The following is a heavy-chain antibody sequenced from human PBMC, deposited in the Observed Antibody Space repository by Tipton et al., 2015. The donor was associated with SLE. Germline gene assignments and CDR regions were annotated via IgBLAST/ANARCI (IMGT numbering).Heavy chain of an antibody. CDR1: GFTFSSYG. J-gene: IGHJ6*02. Sequence: SLRLSCAASGFTFSSYGMHWVRQAPGKGLEWVAVIWYDGSNKYYADSVKGRFTISRDNSKNTLYLQMNSLRAEDTAVYYCAKELVVAATPYYYGMDVWGQGTTVTVSS. V-gene: IGHV3-33*06. CDR2: IWYDGSNK. CDR3: AKELVVAATPYYYGMDV. D-gene: IGHD2-15*01.